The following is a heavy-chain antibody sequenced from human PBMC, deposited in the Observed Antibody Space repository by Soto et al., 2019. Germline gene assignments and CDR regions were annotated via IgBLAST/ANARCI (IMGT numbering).Heavy chain of an antibody. CDR1: GGSISSGDYY. CDR3: AREDTVTTSFDY. J-gene: IGHJ4*02. D-gene: IGHD4-4*01. CDR2: IYYSGST. Sequence: SETLSLTCTVSGGSISSGDYYWSWIRQPPGKGLEWIGYIYYSGSTYYNPSLKSRVTISVDTPKNQFSLKLSSVTAADTAVYYCAREDTVTTSFDYWGQGTLVTVSS. V-gene: IGHV4-30-4*01.